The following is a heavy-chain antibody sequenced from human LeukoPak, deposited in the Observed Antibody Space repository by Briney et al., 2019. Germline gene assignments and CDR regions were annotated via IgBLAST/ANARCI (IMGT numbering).Heavy chain of an antibody. J-gene: IGHJ4*02. CDR1: DESFSGNY. CDR3: ARSAQYSATLDY. D-gene: IGHD5-18*01. CDR2: INHSGSA. V-gene: IGHV4-34*01. Sequence: PSETLSLTCAVYDESFSGNYWSWVRQSPGKGLEWIGEINHSGSANYNPPLKSRVTISVDTSKNQFSLNLNSVTAADTAVYYCARSAQYSATLDYWGQGTLVTVSS.